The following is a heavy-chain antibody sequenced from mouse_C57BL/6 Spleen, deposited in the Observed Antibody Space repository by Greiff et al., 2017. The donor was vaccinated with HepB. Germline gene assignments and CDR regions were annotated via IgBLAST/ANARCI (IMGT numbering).Heavy chain of an antibody. V-gene: IGHV1-55*01. CDR1: GYTFTSYW. CDR2: IYPGSGST. CDR3: ASPYDYGGGFDY. J-gene: IGHJ2*01. Sequence: VQLQQPGAELVKPGASVKMSCKASGYTFTSYWITWVKQRPGQGLEWIGDIYPGSGSTNYNEKFKSKATLTVDTSSSTAYMQLSSLTSEDSAVYYCASPYDYGGGFDYWGQGTTLTVSS. D-gene: IGHD2-4*01.